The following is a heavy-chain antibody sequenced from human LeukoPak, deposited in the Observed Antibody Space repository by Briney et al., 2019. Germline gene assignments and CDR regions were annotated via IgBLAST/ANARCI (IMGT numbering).Heavy chain of an antibody. CDR2: ISYDGSNK. D-gene: IGHD6-13*01. CDR3: ARDNSSSWLEDYFDY. J-gene: IGHJ4*02. CDR1: GFTFSSYA. V-gene: IGHV3-30*04. Sequence: GRSLRLSCAASGFTFSSYAMHWVRQAPGKGLEWVAVISYDGSNKYYADSVKGRFTISRDNSKNTLYQQMNSLRAEDTAVYYCARDNSSSWLEDYFDYWGQGTLVTVSS.